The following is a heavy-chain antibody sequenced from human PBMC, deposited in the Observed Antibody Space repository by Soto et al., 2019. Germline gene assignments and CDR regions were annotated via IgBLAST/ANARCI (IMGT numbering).Heavy chain of an antibody. CDR3: ARWGTTGGFDL. V-gene: IGHV3-30*19. Sequence: ESGGGVVQPGTSLRLSCAASGFRFKSFVMHWVRQAPGKGLEWVAFTSYDGNNKDYGDSVKGRFTVSRDNSQNTLHHQMDFLRPEDTALYYCARWGTTGGFDLWGQGTLVSVSS. J-gene: IGHJ4*02. D-gene: IGHD3-16*01. CDR2: TSYDGNNK. CDR1: GFRFKSFV.